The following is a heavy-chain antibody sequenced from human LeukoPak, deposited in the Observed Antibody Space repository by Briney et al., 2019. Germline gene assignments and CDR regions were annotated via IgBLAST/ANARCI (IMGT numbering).Heavy chain of an antibody. V-gene: IGHV4-59*01. CDR3: ASAAAMVRGLERNYYYGMDV. CDR2: IYYSGST. D-gene: IGHD3-10*01. J-gene: IGHJ6*02. CDR1: GGSISSYY. Sequence: SETLSLTCTVSGGSISSYYWSWIRQPPGKGREWIGYIYYSGSTNYNPSLKSRVTISVDTSKNQFSLKLSSVTAADTAVYYCASAAAMVRGLERNYYYGMDVWGQGTTVTVSS.